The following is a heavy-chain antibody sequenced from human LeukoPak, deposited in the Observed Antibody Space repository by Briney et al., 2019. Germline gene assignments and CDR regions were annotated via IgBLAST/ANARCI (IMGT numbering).Heavy chain of an antibody. V-gene: IGHV3-33*01. CDR3: ARWSCDH. CDR1: GFTFSSYG. Sequence: PWGSLILSCSASGFTFSSYGMHWVRQAPGKGLEWVAVIWYDGSEKYYADSVKGRFTISRDNSKNTLFLQMSSLTAEDTAVYYCARWSCDHWGQGTLVTVSS. J-gene: IGHJ5*02. CDR2: IWYDGSEK.